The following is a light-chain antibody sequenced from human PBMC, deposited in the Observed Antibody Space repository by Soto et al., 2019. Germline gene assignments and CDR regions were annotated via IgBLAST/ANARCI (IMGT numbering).Light chain of an antibody. J-gene: IGKJ5*01. Sequence: DIQMTQSPSSLSASVGDRVTITCRASQSISNFLNWYQKTPGKAPKLLISTASTLQTGVPSRFDGSGSGTDFTLTINNLQPEDFATYYCQQRYSTSITFGQGTRLEIK. CDR3: QQRYSTSIT. CDR2: TAS. V-gene: IGKV1-39*01. CDR1: QSISNF.